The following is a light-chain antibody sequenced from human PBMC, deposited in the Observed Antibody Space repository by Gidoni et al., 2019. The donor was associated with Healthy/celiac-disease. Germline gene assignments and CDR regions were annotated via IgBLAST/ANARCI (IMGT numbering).Light chain of an antibody. CDR2: DAS. Sequence: EIVLPQSPATLSLSPGERATLSCRASQSVSSYLAWYPQNPGQARRLLISDASNSATGITARFSGSGSGTDFTLTISSLEPEDFAVYYCQQRSNWPPLFTFGPGTKVDIK. V-gene: IGKV3-11*01. CDR3: QQRSNWPPLFT. CDR1: QSVSSY. J-gene: IGKJ3*01.